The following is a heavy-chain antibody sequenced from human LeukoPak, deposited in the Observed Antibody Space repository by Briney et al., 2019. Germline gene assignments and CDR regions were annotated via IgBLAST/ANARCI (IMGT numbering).Heavy chain of an antibody. D-gene: IGHD6-13*01. CDR2: IKQDGSEK. V-gene: IGHV3-7*01. Sequence: GGSLRLSCAASGFTFSSYWMSWVRQAPGKGLEWVANIKQDGSEKYYADSVKGRFTISRDDAKNSLYLQMNSLRAEDTAVYYCTRIAAAGFDCWGQGTLVTVSS. CDR3: TRIAAAGFDC. J-gene: IGHJ4*02. CDR1: GFTFSSYW.